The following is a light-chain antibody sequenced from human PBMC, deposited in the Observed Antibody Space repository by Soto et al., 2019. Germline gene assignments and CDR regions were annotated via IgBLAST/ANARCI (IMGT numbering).Light chain of an antibody. CDR2: DAS. V-gene: IGKV3-11*01. Sequence: EIVMTQSPATLSVSPWERATLSCRASQSVSSNLAWHQQKPGQAPRILMYDASTRATGIPARFSGSGFGTDFTLTISSLEPEDFAVYYCQQRSNWPPITFGQGTRLEIK. J-gene: IGKJ5*01. CDR1: QSVSSN. CDR3: QQRSNWPPIT.